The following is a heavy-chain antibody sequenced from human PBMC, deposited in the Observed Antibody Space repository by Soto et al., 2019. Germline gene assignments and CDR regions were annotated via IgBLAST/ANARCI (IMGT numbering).Heavy chain of an antibody. V-gene: IGHV4-59*01. CDR2: IYYSGST. D-gene: IGHD3-22*01. CDR3: ARGWAYDSSGYYYFDY. Sequence: SETLSLTCTVSGGSISSYYWSWIRQPPGKGLEWIGYIYYSGSTNYNPSLKSRVTISVDTSKNQFSLKLSSVTAADTAVYYCARGWAYDSSGYYYFDYWGQGTLVTVS. J-gene: IGHJ4*02. CDR1: GGSISSYY.